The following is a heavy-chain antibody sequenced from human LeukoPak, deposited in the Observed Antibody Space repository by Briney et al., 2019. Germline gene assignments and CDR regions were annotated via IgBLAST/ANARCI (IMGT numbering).Heavy chain of an antibody. CDR3: VRDDAGTDHYYYGMEV. J-gene: IGHJ6*02. CDR2: ISSGGSTI. CDR1: GFTFSSNS. Sequence: GGSLRLSCAASGFTFSSNSMNWVRQAPGKGLEWVSYISSGGSTIYYADSVKGRFTISRDNAKHSLYLQMNSLRDEGTAVYFCVRDDAGTDHYYYGMEVWGQGTTVTVSS. V-gene: IGHV3-48*02.